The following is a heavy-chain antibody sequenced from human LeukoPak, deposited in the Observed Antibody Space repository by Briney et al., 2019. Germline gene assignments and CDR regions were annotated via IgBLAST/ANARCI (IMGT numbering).Heavy chain of an antibody. Sequence: PSETLSLTCTVSGGSISSHYWSWIRQPPGKGLEWIGYIYYSGSTIYNPSLKSRVTISVDTSKNQFSLKLSSVTAADTAVYYCARVDYHDSSGSNDYWGQGTLVTVSS. J-gene: IGHJ4*02. V-gene: IGHV4-59*11. CDR3: ARVDYHDSSGSNDY. CDR2: IYYSGST. D-gene: IGHD3-22*01. CDR1: GGSISSHY.